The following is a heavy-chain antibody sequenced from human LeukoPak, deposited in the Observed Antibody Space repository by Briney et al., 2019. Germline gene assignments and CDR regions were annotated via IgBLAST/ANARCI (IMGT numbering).Heavy chain of an antibody. J-gene: IGHJ5*02. Sequence: SVKVSCKASGGTFSSYAISWVRQAPGQGLEWMGGIIPIFGTANYAQKFQGRVTITADKSTSTAYMELSSLRSEDTALYYCARVLIGELGWFDPGGQGTLVTVSS. CDR3: ARVLIGELGWFDP. CDR1: GGTFSSYA. V-gene: IGHV1-69*06. CDR2: IIPIFGTA. D-gene: IGHD3-10*01.